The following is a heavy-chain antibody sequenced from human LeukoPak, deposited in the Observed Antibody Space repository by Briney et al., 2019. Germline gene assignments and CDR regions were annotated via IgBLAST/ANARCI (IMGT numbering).Heavy chain of an antibody. CDR1: GYTFTSYG. D-gene: IGHD3-16*01. V-gene: IGHV1-18*01. CDR3: ARRIRHGITGGYYFDY. J-gene: IGHJ4*02. Sequence: ASVKVSCKTSGYTFTSYGISWVRQAPGQGLEWMGWISAYNGNTNYPQKLQGRVTMTTDTSTSTAYMELRSLRSDDTAVYYCARRIRHGITGGYYFDYWGQGTLVTVSS. CDR2: ISAYNGNT.